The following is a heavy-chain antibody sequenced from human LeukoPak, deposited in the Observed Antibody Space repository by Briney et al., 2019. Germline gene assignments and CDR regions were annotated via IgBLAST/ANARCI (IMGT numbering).Heavy chain of an antibody. J-gene: IGHJ4*02. CDR1: GGSFSGYY. CDR2: INHSGST. CDR3: ARENYYDTSD. Sequence: SETLSLTCAVYGGSFSGYYWSWIRQPPGKGLEWIGEINHSGSTNYNPSLKSRVTMSIATSKNQFTLSLRSVTAADTAVYYCARENYYDTSDWGQGTLVTVSS. V-gene: IGHV4-34*01. D-gene: IGHD3-22*01.